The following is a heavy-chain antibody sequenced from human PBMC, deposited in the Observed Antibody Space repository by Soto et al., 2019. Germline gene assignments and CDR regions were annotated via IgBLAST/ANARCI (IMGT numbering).Heavy chain of an antibody. D-gene: IGHD6-6*01. CDR2: IDPSDSYT. Sequence: GESLKISCKGSGYSFTSYWISWVRQMPGKGLEWMGRIDPSDSYTNYSPSFQGHVTISADKSISTAYLQWSSLKASDTAMYYCARIHSSSSSFVDYYGMDVWGQGTTVTVSS. CDR1: GYSFTSYW. V-gene: IGHV5-10-1*01. J-gene: IGHJ6*02. CDR3: ARIHSSSSSFVDYYGMDV.